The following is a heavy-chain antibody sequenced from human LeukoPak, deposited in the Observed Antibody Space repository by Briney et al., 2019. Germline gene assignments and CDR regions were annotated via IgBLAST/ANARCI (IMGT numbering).Heavy chain of an antibody. Sequence: SETLSLTCTASGASISSYYWSWVRQPAGEGLEWIGRIYTSGSTNYKPSLKSRVTMSVDTSKNQFSLKLTSVTAADTAVYYCARDGVENSSWYPLDSWGPGTLATVSS. J-gene: IGHJ4*02. CDR3: ARDGVENSSWYPLDS. CDR1: GASISSYY. V-gene: IGHV4-4*07. D-gene: IGHD6-13*01. CDR2: IYTSGST.